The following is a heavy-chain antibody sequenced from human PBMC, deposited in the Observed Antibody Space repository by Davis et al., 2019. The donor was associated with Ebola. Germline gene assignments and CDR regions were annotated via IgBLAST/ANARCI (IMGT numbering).Heavy chain of an antibody. CDR2: IWYDGSNK. J-gene: IGHJ4*02. CDR3: ARVGSGGDIDY. CDR1: GFTFSSYS. D-gene: IGHD2-21*01. V-gene: IGHV3-33*08. Sequence: GGSLRLSCAASGFTFSSYSMNWVRQAPGKGLEWVAVIWYDGSNKYYADSVKGRFTISRDNSKNTLYLQMNSLRAEDTAVYYCARVGSGGDIDYWGQGTLVTVSS.